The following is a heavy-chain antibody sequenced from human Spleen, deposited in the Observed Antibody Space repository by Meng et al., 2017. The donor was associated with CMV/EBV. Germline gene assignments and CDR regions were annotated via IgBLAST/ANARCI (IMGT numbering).Heavy chain of an antibody. CDR1: GGSISSSSYH. CDR3: ARRYSNCLDN. CDR2: IYYSGST. J-gene: IGHJ4*02. V-gene: IGHV4-39*02. D-gene: IGHD4-11*01. Sequence: GSLRLSCTVSGGSISSSSYHWDWIRQPPGKGLEWIGSIYYSGSTYYNPSLKSRVTISVDTSKTHISLKLTSVTAADTAVYYCARRYSNCLDNWGQGTLVTVFS.